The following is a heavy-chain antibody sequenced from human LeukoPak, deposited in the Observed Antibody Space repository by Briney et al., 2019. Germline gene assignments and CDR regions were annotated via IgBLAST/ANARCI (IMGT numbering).Heavy chain of an antibody. CDR2: INHSGST. CDR1: GGSFSGYY. V-gene: IGHV4-34*01. Sequence: SETLSLTCAVYGGSFSGYYWSWIRQPPGKGLEWIGEINHSGSTNYNPSLKSRVTISVDTSKNQFSLKLSPVTAADTAVYYCARGPYYYDSSGYYYQYYFDYWGQGTLVTVSS. CDR3: ARGPYYYDSSGYYYQYYFDY. J-gene: IGHJ4*02. D-gene: IGHD3-22*01.